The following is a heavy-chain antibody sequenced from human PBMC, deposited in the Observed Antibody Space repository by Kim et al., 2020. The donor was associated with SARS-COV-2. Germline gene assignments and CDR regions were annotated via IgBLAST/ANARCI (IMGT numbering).Heavy chain of an antibody. CDR2: ISYDGSNK. D-gene: IGHD3-22*01. V-gene: IGHV3-30*18. CDR1: GFTFSSYG. Sequence: GGSLRLSCAASGFTFSSYGMHWVRQAPGKGLEWVAVISYDGSNKYYADSVKGRFTISRDNSKNTLYLQMNSLRAEDTAVYYCAKDRPRLSITMIVVVRTSPNSGYGMDVWGQGTTVTVSS. J-gene: IGHJ6*02. CDR3: AKDRPRLSITMIVVVRTSPNSGYGMDV.